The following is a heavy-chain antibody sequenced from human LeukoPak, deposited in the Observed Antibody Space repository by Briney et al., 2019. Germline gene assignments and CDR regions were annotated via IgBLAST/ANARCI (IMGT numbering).Heavy chain of an antibody. CDR3: ARDDNYGVFVNVDY. D-gene: IGHD4-11*01. CDR1: GYSFILYG. Sequence: ASVKVSCKTSGYSFILYGISWVRQAPGQGPEWMGWISTSTGDTKYTQKFQGRVTLTTDTSTSTAYMELSSLRSDDTAVYYCARDDNYGVFVNVDYWGQGTLVTISS. V-gene: IGHV1-18*01. CDR2: ISTSTGDT. J-gene: IGHJ4*02.